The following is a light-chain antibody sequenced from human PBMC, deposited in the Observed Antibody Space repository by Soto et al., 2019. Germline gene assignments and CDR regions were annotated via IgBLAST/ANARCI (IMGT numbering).Light chain of an antibody. V-gene: IGLV2-14*01. CDR3: SSYTTLITVV. CDR1: SSDVGGYNY. Sequence: QSALTQPASVSGSPGQSITISCTGTSSDVGGYNYVSWYQQHPGKAPKLMIYEVTNRPSGVSNRFSGSKSGNTASLTISGLRPEDEADYYCSSYTTLITVVFGGGTKVTVL. CDR2: EVT. J-gene: IGLJ3*02.